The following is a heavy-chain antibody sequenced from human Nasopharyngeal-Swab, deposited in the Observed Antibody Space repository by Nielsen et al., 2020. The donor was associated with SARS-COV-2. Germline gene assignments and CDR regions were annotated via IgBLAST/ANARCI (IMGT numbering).Heavy chain of an antibody. CDR2: INHSGST. V-gene: IGHV4-34*01. J-gene: IGHJ4*02. D-gene: IGHD2-2*01. CDR3: ARADYQLDY. Sequence: WIRQPPGKGLEWIGEINHSGSTNYDPSLKSRVTISVDTSKNQFSLKLSSVTAADTAVYYCARADYQLDYWGQGTLVNRLL.